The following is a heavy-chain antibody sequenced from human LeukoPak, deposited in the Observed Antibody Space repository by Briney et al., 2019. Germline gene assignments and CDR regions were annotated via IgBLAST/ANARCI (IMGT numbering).Heavy chain of an antibody. CDR1: GGSISSSSYY. Sequence: SETLSLTCTVSGGSISSSSYYWGWIRQPPGKGLEWIGSIYYSGSTYYNPSLKSRVTISVDTSKNQFSLKLSSVTAADTAVYYCARDLGDYYDSSGSIKDGGYWGQGTLVTVSS. D-gene: IGHD3-22*01. CDR3: ARDLGDYYDSSGSIKDGGY. V-gene: IGHV4-39*07. J-gene: IGHJ4*02. CDR2: IYYSGST.